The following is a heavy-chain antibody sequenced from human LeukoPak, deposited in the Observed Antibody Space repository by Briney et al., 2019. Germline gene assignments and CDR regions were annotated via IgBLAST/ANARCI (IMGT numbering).Heavy chain of an antibody. CDR3: ARPTAAGKPGYDAFDI. V-gene: IGHV4-59*08. CDR2: IYYSGST. J-gene: IGHJ3*02. D-gene: IGHD6-13*01. Sequence: SETLSLTCTASGGSISSYYWSWIRQPPRKGLDWIGYIYYSGSTNYNPSLKSRVTISVDTSKNQFSLKLSSVTAADTAVYYCARPTAAGKPGYDAFDIWGQGTMVTVSS. CDR1: GGSISSYY.